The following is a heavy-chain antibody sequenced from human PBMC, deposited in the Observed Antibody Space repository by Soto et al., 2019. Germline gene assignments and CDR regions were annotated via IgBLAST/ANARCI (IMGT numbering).Heavy chain of an antibody. J-gene: IGHJ4*02. CDR3: ARASTIFGVVTPFDFDY. Sequence: QVQLQESGPGLVKPSQTLSLTCTVSDGSISSGGYYWSWIRQHPGKGLEWIGYIYYSGSTYYNPSLKSRVTISVDTSKNQFSLKLSSVTAADTAVYYCARASTIFGVVTPFDFDYWGQGTLVTVSS. CDR2: IYYSGST. V-gene: IGHV4-31*03. D-gene: IGHD3-3*01. CDR1: DGSISSGGYY.